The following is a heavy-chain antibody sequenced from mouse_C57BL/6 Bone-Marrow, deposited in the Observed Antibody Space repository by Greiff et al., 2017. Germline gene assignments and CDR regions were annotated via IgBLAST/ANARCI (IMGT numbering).Heavy chain of an antibody. D-gene: IGHD1-1*01. V-gene: IGHV1-82*01. J-gene: IGHJ2*01. CDR2: IYPGDGDT. CDR1: GYAFSSSW. CDR3: ARHYGLDY. Sequence: VQLQQSGPELVKPGASVKISCKASGYAFSSSWMNWVKQRPGKGLEWIGRIYPGDGDTNYNGKFKGKATLTADKSSSTAYRQLSSLTSEDAAVYFGARHYGLDYWGQGTTLTVAS.